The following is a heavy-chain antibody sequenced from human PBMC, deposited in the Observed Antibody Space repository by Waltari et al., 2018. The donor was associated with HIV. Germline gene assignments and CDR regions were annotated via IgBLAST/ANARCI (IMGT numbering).Heavy chain of an antibody. CDR1: GIAFDLFT. CDR3: VGDRTSLTTGDFDS. J-gene: IGHJ4*02. CDR2: SSSGSSFS. D-gene: IGHD1-1*01. Sequence: ELVESGGGLFKPGQSLRLSCNASGIAFDLFTMTWVRQAPGRRLEWVASSSSGSSFSYYSDSCKGRISISRDNAKKSLFLQMNSLTADDTGLYFCVGDRTSLTTGDFDSWGQGVPVIVSS. V-gene: IGHV3-21*02.